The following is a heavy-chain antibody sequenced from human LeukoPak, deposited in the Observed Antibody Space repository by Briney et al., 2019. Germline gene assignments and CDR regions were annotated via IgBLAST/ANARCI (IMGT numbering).Heavy chain of an antibody. CDR3: AKGGYFSFFDC. V-gene: IGHV7-4-1*02. Sequence: GASVKVSCKASGYTFTSYGISWVRQAPGQGLEWMGWINTNTGNPTYAQGFTGRFVISMDTSASTAYLQLSSLKAEDTAVYYGAKGGYFSFFDCWGQGTLVTVSS. CDR1: GYTFTSYG. D-gene: IGHD3-22*01. J-gene: IGHJ5*01. CDR2: INTNTGNP.